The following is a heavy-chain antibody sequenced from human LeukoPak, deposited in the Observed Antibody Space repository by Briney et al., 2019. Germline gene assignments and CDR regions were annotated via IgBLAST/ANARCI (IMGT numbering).Heavy chain of an antibody. J-gene: IGHJ4*02. D-gene: IGHD5-24*01. Sequence: GGSLRLSCAASGFTFSSYWMHWVRHAPGKGLVWVSRINSDGSSTSYADSVKGRFTISRDNSKNTLYLQMNSLRAEDTTVYYCARDTGEGDGYEYYFDYWGQGTLVTVSS. V-gene: IGHV3-74*01. CDR1: GFTFSSYW. CDR2: INSDGSST. CDR3: ARDTGEGDGYEYYFDY.